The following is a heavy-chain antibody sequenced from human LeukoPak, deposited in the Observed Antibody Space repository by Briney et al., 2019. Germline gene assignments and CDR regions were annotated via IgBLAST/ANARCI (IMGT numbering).Heavy chain of an antibody. V-gene: IGHV4-59*02. CDR3: TRGHWGLQS. CDR2: IHHSGNC. Sequence: PSETLSLTCTVSGVSVTDYDWSWIRQSPGKGLEWISYIHHSGNCDYNASLRSPVPTSLDTSNNPSSLNLISVPAADPAVYYCTRGHWGLQSWSQGTLVTVSS. J-gene: IGHJ5*02. CDR1: GVSVTDYD. D-gene: IGHD7-27*01.